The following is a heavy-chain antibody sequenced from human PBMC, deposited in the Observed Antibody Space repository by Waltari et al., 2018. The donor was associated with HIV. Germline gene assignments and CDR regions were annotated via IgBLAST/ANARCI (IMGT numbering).Heavy chain of an antibody. D-gene: IGHD1-26*01. CDR3: ARDGLWYSGTFYSDY. CDR1: GYPFLSYG. Sequence: QVHLVQSGAAMKKPGASVQASYKASGYPFLSYGISWVRQAPGHGLEWMGWISTYNANTNYAQSLQGRVTMTTDTSTTTAYMELRSLTSDDTAVYYCARDGLWYSGTFYSDYWGQGTLVTVSS. CDR2: ISTYNANT. V-gene: IGHV1-18*01. J-gene: IGHJ4*02.